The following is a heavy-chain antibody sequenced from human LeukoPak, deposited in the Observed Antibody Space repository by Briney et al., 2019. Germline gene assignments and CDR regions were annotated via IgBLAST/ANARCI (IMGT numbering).Heavy chain of an antibody. CDR1: GFTISSHW. CDR2: IKLDGSDK. CDR3: ARERWIVVDGSYFYYGWDV. Sequence: QPGGSLRLSCAASGFTISSHWMSWVRQAPGKGLEWVADIKLDGSDKSYVDSVKGRFTISGDNAENSLYLQLNSLRADDTAVYYCARERWIVVDGSYFYYGWDVWGQGITVTVSS. D-gene: IGHD3-22*01. J-gene: IGHJ6*02. V-gene: IGHV3-7*01.